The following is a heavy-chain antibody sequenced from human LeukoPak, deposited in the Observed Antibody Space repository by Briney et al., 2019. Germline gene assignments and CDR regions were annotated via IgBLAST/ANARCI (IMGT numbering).Heavy chain of an antibody. CDR1: GFTFSSYA. CDR2: ISYDGSNK. J-gene: IGHJ3*02. V-gene: IGHV3-30-3*01. CDR3: ARDLDAFDI. Sequence: GGSLRLSCAASGFTFSSYAMHWVRQAPGKGLEWVAVISYDGSNKYYADSVKGRFTISRDNSKNTLYLQMNSLRAEDTAVYYCARDLDAFDIWGQGTVVTVSS.